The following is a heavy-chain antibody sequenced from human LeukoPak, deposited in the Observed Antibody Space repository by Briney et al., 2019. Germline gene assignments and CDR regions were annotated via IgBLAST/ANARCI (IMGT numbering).Heavy chain of an antibody. D-gene: IGHD3-16*01. Sequence: ASVKVSCKASGYTLTDYYMHWVRQAPGQGLEWMGCINPNSGDTKYAQKFQGRVTMTRDTPMNTAYMELSRLRSDDTAIYYCARGGYVLVRDWFDPWGQGTLVTVSS. CDR2: INPNSGDT. J-gene: IGHJ5*02. CDR3: ARGGYVLVRDWFDP. CDR1: GYTLTDYY. V-gene: IGHV1-2*02.